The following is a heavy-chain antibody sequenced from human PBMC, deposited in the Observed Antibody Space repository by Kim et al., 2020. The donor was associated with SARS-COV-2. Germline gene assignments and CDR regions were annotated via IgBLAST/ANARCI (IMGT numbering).Heavy chain of an antibody. CDR3: ARYYCGGDCLYYYYGMDV. V-gene: IGHV3-23*01. Sequence: GGSLRLSCAASGFTFSSYAMSWVRQAPGKGLEWVSAISGSGGSTYYADSVKGRFTISRDNSKNTLYLQMNSLRAEDTAVYYCARYYCGGDCLYYYYGMDVWGQGATVTVSS. CDR2: ISGSGGST. J-gene: IGHJ6*02. CDR1: GFTFSSYA. D-gene: IGHD2-21*02.